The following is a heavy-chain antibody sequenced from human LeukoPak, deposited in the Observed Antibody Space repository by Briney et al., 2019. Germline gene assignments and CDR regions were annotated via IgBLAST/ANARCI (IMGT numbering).Heavy chain of an antibody. J-gene: IGHJ3*02. Sequence: GGSLRLSCAASGFTFSSYWMHWVRQAPGKGLVWVSRINTDGSSTSYADSVKGRFTISRDNAKNTLYLQMNSLRAEDAAVYYCARDRNLDAFDIWGQGTMVTVSS. CDR2: INTDGSST. V-gene: IGHV3-74*01. CDR3: ARDRNLDAFDI. CDR1: GFTFSSYW.